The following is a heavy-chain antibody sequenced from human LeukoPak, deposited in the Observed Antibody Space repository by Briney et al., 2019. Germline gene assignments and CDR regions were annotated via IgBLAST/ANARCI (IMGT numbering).Heavy chain of an antibody. CDR3: AGSSGWYLAY. D-gene: IGHD6-19*01. Sequence: GGSLRLSCAASGFTFSTYGMNWVRQAPGKGLEWVSAISGSGGITYHADSVKGRFTISRDNSKNTVYLQMNSLRVEDTAVYYCAGSSGWYLAYWGQGTLVIGSS. CDR1: GFTFSTYG. CDR2: ISGSGGIT. V-gene: IGHV3-23*01. J-gene: IGHJ4*02.